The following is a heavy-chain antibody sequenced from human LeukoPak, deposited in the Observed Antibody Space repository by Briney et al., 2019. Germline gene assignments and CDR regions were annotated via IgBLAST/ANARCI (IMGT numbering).Heavy chain of an antibody. D-gene: IGHD6-19*01. Sequence: GGSLRLSCAASGFTFDDYAMHWVRQTPGKGLEWVSGISWNSGSIGYADSVKGRFTISRDNAKNSLYLQMNSLRAEDTASYYCAKMMGVAVAGFFDYWGQGTLVTVSS. J-gene: IGHJ4*02. CDR1: GFTFDDYA. CDR3: AKMMGVAVAGFFDY. CDR2: ISWNSGSI. V-gene: IGHV3-9*01.